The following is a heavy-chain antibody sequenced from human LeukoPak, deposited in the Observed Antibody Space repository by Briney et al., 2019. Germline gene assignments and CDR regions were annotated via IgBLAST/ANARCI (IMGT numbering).Heavy chain of an antibody. J-gene: IGHJ6*02. CDR3: AKDRGSGTYYFYYYGMDV. CDR2: ISGSGGST. CDR1: GFTFSSYA. D-gene: IGHD3-10*01. Sequence: PGGSLRLSCAASGFTFSSYAMSWVRQAPGKGLEWVSAISGSGGSTYFADSVKGRFTISRDNSKNTLYLQMSSQRAEDTAVYYCAKDRGSGTYYFYYYGMDVWGQGTTVTVSS. V-gene: IGHV3-23*01.